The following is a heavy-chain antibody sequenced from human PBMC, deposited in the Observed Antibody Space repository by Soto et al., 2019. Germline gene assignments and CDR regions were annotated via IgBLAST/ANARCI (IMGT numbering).Heavy chain of an antibody. D-gene: IGHD6-19*01. J-gene: IGHJ3*02. CDR3: ARGARYSSGWYDAFDI. Sequence: GGSLRLSCAASGFTFSSYDMHWVRQATGKGLEWVSAIGTAGDTYYPGSVKGRFTISRENAKNSLYLQMNSLRAGDTAVYYCARGARYSSGWYDAFDIWGQGTMVTVSS. V-gene: IGHV3-13*01. CDR2: IGTAGDT. CDR1: GFTFSSYD.